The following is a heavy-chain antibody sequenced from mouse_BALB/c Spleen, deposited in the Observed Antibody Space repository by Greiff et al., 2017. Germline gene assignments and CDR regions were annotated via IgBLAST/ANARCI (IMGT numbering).Heavy chain of an antibody. CDR1: GFNIKDTY. D-gene: IGHD2-10*02. V-gene: IGHV14-3*02. CDR3: ARGKYGNYFFAY. Sequence: EVQLQQSGAELVKPGASVKLSCTASGFNIKDTYMHWVKQRPEPGLEWIGRIDPANGNTKYDPKFQGKATITADTTSNTAYLQLSSLTSEDTAVYYCARGKYGNYFFAYWGQGTLVTVSA. CDR2: IDPANGNT. J-gene: IGHJ3*01.